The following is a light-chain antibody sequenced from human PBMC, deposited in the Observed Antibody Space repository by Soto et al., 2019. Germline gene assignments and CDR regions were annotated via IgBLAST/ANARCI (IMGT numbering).Light chain of an antibody. CDR3: QTWGTGTYAV. CDR2: LNSDGSH. CDR1: SGHSSYA. J-gene: IGLJ7*01. V-gene: IGLV4-69*01. Sequence: QLVLTQSPSASASLGASVKLTCTLSSGHSSYAIAWHQQQPGKGPRYLMKLNSDGSHSKGDGIPDRFSGSTSGAERYLTSSSLQSEDEADDYCQTWGTGTYAVFGGGTQLTVL.